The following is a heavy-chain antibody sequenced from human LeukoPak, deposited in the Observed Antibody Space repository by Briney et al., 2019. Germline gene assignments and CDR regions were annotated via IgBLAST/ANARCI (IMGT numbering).Heavy chain of an antibody. Sequence: GGSLRLSCAASGFTFDDYAMHWVRQAPGKGLEWVSGISWNSGSIGYADSVKGRFTISRDNAKNSLYLQMNSLRAEDTALYYCAKDKSRYCSSTSCYVAMDVWGKGTTVTVSS. CDR1: GFTFDDYA. V-gene: IGHV3-9*01. J-gene: IGHJ6*03. CDR3: AKDKSRYCSSTSCYVAMDV. CDR2: ISWNSGSI. D-gene: IGHD2-2*01.